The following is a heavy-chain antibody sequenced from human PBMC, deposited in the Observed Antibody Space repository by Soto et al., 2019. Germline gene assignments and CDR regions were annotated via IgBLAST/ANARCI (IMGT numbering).Heavy chain of an antibody. Sequence: GGSLRLSCAASGFTFRSYGMHWVRQAPGKGLEWVAVIWYDGSNKYYADSVKGRFTISRDNSKNTLYLQMNSLRAEDTAVYYCASTPRPQARPYYYYYGMDVWGQGTTVTVSS. CDR3: ASTPRPQARPYYYYYGMDV. CDR2: IWYDGSNK. CDR1: GFTFRSYG. D-gene: IGHD2-15*01. V-gene: IGHV3-33*01. J-gene: IGHJ6*02.